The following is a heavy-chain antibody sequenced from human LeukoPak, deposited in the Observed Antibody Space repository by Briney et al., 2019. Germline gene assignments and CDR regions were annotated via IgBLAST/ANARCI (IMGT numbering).Heavy chain of an antibody. CDR3: ARDLRFFDY. CDR1: GYPFSSYY. D-gene: IGHD3-3*01. CDR2: IDFSGGT. J-gene: IGHJ4*02. V-gene: IGHV1-2*02. Sequence: ASVKVSCKGSGYPFSSYYMHWLRQAPGQGLEWMGWIDFSGGTKYAEKFRGRVTMSRDTSMATAYMELTSLTYDDTAVYYCARDLRFFDYWGQGTLVTASS.